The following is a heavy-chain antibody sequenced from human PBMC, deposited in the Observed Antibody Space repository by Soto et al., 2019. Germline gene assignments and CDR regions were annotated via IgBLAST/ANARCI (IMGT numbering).Heavy chain of an antibody. D-gene: IGHD3-22*01. CDR3: ATDRPHLITMIVVAQGPLFDY. CDR2: ISAYNGNT. J-gene: IGHJ4*02. Sequence: ASVKVSCKASGYTFTSYGSSCVRQAPGQGLEWMGWISAYNGNTNYAQKLQGRVTMTTDTSTSTAYMELRSLRSDDTAVYYCATDRPHLITMIVVAQGPLFDYWGQGILVTVSS. CDR1: GYTFTSYG. V-gene: IGHV1-18*04.